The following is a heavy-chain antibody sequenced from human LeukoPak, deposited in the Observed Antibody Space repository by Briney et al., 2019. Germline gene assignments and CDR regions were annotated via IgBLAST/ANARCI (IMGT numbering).Heavy chain of an antibody. V-gene: IGHV4-31*03. CDR3: ARSGTVTTWNY. J-gene: IGHJ4*02. Sequence: PSETLSLTCTVSGVSLSSDGYYWSCIRPHPGRGREWIGCIYYSGTNYYHPLLTSRTASPEETSKNQFLLKPSPWADADTAVYYWARSGTVTTWNYWGEGTLVTVSS. D-gene: IGHD4-17*01. CDR2: IYYSGTN. CDR1: GVSLSSDGYY.